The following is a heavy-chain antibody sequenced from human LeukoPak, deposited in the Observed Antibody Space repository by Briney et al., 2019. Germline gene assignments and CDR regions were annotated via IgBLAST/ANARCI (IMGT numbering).Heavy chain of an antibody. CDR2: IYHTGNT. CDR3: ATAGQWLASRPHDS. D-gene: IGHD6-19*01. J-gene: IGHJ4*02. CDR1: GGSISRSNW. Sequence: SGTLSLTCAVSGGSISRSNWWSWVRQPPGKGLEWIGEIYHTGNTNYNPSLTSRLTISVDKSKNQFSLMLNSVTAADTAVYYCATAGQWLASRPHDSWGQGTLVTVSS. V-gene: IGHV4-4*02.